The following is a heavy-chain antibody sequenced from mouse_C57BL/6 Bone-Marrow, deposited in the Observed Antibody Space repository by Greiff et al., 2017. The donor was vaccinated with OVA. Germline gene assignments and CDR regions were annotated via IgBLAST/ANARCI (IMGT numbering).Heavy chain of an antibody. D-gene: IGHD3-2*02. CDR1: GYTFTSYW. CDR2: IDPSDSYT. V-gene: IGHV1-69*01. Sequence: QVQLKQPGAELVMPGASVKLSCKASGYTFTSYWMPWVKQRPGQGLEWIGEIDPSDSYTNYNQKFKGKSTLTVDKSSSTAYMQLSSLTSEDSAVYYCGRSRNSSGYGFAYWGQGTLVTVSA. J-gene: IGHJ3*01. CDR3: GRSRNSSGYGFAY.